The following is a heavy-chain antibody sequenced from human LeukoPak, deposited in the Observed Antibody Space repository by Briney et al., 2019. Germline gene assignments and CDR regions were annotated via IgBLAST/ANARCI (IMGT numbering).Heavy chain of an antibody. CDR1: GFTFSSYS. J-gene: IGHJ3*02. Sequence: GGSLRLSCAASGFTFSSYSMNWVRQAPGKGLEWVSSISSSSSYIYYADSVKGRFTISRDNAKNSLYLQMNSLRAEDTAVYYCAREGYDILTGYYCAFDIWGQGTMVTVSS. CDR2: ISSSSSYI. V-gene: IGHV3-21*01. D-gene: IGHD3-9*01. CDR3: AREGYDILTGYYCAFDI.